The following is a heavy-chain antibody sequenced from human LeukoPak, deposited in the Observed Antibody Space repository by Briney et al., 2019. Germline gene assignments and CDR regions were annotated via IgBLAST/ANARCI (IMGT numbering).Heavy chain of an antibody. CDR2: IYYSGSA. CDR1: GCTISSYY. CDR3: ARGYYDGSGYTD. V-gene: IGHV4-59*08. J-gene: IGHJ4*02. D-gene: IGHD3-22*01. Sequence: SETLSLTCTVSGCTISSYYWSWIRQPPGKGLEWIGYIYYSGSANYNPALKSRVTISVDTSKNQFSLKLSSVTAADTAVYYCARGYYDGSGYTDWGQGTLVTVAS.